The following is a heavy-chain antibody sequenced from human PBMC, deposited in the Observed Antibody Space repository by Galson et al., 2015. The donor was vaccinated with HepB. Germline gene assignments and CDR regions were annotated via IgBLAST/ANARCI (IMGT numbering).Heavy chain of an antibody. V-gene: IGHV3-21*01. CDR3: ARGGYYVWGSLNSGTAFDY. D-gene: IGHD3-16*01. CDR2: ISSSSSYI. CDR1: GFTFSGYS. J-gene: IGHJ4*02. Sequence: SLRLSCAASGFTFSGYSMNWVRQAPGKGLEWVSYISSSSSYIYYADSVKGRFTISRYNAKNSLYLQMNSLRAEDTAVYYCARGGYYVWGSLNSGTAFDYWGQGTLVTASS.